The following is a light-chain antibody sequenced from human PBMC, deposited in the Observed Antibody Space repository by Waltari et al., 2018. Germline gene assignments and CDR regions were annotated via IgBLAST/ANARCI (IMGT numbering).Light chain of an antibody. CDR2: GAS. V-gene: IGKV1-39*01. Sequence: DIQMTHSPSSLPASVGDRVTISCRAIQSISFSLNWYQQKLGQAPRLLIYGASSLQFGVPSKFSGSGSGTDFTLTISGLQPDDIATYYCQQSYTTPLTFGGGTKVEIK. CDR1: QSISFS. J-gene: IGKJ4*01. CDR3: QQSYTTPLT.